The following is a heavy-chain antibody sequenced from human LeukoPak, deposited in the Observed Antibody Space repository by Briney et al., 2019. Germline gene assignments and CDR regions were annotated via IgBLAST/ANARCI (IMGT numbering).Heavy chain of an antibody. CDR3: ARLLSGSSGWPPFDY. Sequence: SETLSPTSAAKGGSFRGSSWSWFRKPPGKGLSWIGEINHSGSTNYNPSLKSRVTISVDTSKNQFSLKLSSVTAADTAVYYCARLLSGSSGWPPFDYWGQGTLVTVSS. J-gene: IGHJ4*02. D-gene: IGHD6-25*01. CDR1: GGSFRGSS. V-gene: IGHV4-34*01. CDR2: INHSGST.